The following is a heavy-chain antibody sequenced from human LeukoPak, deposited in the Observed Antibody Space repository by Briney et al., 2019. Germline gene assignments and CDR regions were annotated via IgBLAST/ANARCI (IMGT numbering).Heavy chain of an antibody. Sequence: QPGGSLRLSCAASGFTFSSYAMHWVRQAPGKGLEYVSAISSNGGSTYYANSVKGRFTISRDNSKNTLYLQMGSLRAEDMAVYYCARGRYCSGGSCYGKFDYWGQGTLVTVSS. D-gene: IGHD2-15*01. J-gene: IGHJ4*02. V-gene: IGHV3-64*01. CDR2: ISSNGGST. CDR1: GFTFSSYA. CDR3: ARGRYCSGGSCYGKFDY.